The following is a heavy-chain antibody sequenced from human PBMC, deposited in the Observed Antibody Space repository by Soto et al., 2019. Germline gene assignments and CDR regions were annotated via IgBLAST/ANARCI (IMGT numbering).Heavy chain of an antibody. CDR2: IGVGGGDR. V-gene: IGHV3-23*01. J-gene: IGHJ4*02. CDR3: ARVRFWELV. Sequence: EVQLLESGGGLVQPGGSLRLSCAASGFTFSSYAMSWVLQAPGKGLEWVSIIGVGGGDRYYPESVKGRFTISRDNSRDTLYLEMNSLRDEDTAVYYCARVRFWELVWGQVTLVTVSS. CDR1: GFTFSSYA. D-gene: IGHD3-10*01.